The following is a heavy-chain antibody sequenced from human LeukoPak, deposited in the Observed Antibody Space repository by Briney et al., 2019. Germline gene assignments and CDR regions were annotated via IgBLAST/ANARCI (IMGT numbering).Heavy chain of an antibody. Sequence: GASVKVSFKASGYTFTDYYIHWVRQAPGQGLEFMGWINPNSGGTNYAQRFQGRVTMTRDTSILTSYMELTRLTSDDTAEYYCARGIGSGYGNWGQGTLVTVSS. V-gene: IGHV1-2*02. CDR3: ARGIGSGYGN. CDR2: INPNSGGT. CDR1: GYTFTDYY. J-gene: IGHJ4*02. D-gene: IGHD6-25*01.